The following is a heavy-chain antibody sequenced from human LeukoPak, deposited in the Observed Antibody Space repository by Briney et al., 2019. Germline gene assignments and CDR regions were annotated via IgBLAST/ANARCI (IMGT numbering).Heavy chain of an antibody. J-gene: IGHJ4*02. Sequence: GGSLRLSCAASGFTDSTKYMTWVRQAPGKRLEWVSIIYRGTETNYAASVKDRFIIYRDFSRNTFFLDLNRLRIDDTAIYYCATGKEWMALDYWGQGSLVTVSS. CDR1: GFTDSTKY. V-gene: IGHV3-66*01. D-gene: IGHD5-24*01. CDR3: ATGKEWMALDY. CDR2: IYRGTET.